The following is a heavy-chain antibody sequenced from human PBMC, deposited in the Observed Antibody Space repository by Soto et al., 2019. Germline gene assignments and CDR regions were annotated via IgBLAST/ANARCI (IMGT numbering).Heavy chain of an antibody. CDR3: ARDSLGKVDF. CDR2: IDAGNGNT. Sequence: ASVKVSFKASGYTFTTYVMHWVRQAPGQRLEWMGWIDAGNGNTRYSQNFQGRVTITRDTSASTAYMEVGSLRSEDTAVYYCARDSLGKVDFWGQGTLVTVSS. V-gene: IGHV1-3*01. CDR1: GYTFTTYV. D-gene: IGHD3-16*02. J-gene: IGHJ4*02.